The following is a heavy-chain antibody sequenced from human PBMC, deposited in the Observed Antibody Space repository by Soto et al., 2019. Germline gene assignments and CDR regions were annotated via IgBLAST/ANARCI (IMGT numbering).Heavy chain of an antibody. Sequence: SQTLSLTCVGSGDTVSSNSVAWNWVRQSPSGGLEWLGRTYYRPRWYSDYAVSVRSRIDINADTSKNQVSLQLNSVTPEDTAVYYCARSEEDSDYYYYGMDVWGQGTTVTVSS. J-gene: IGHJ6*02. V-gene: IGHV6-1*01. CDR2: TYYRPRWYS. CDR3: ARSEEDSDYYYYGMDV. CDR1: GDTVSSNSVA. D-gene: IGHD2-15*01.